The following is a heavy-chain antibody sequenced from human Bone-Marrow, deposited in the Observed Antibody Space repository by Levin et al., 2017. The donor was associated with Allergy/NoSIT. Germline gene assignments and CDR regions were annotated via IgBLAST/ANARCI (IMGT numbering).Heavy chain of an antibody. J-gene: IGHJ2*01. D-gene: IGHD3-16*01. Sequence: PGGSLRLSCEASGFTFDDYAMQWVRQAPGKGLEWVSGISWNSNGIGYADSVKGRFTISRDNAKNSLYLQMNSLRVEDTAFYFCVKDSRPYYDRHVGCFESWGRGTLVTVSS. CDR2: ISWNSNGI. V-gene: IGHV3-9*01. CDR3: VKDSRPYYDRHVGCFES. CDR1: GFTFDDYA.